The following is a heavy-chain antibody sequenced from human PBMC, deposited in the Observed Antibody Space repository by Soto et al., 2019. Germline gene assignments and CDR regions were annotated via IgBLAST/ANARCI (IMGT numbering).Heavy chain of an antibody. Sequence: QVQVVESGGGVVQPGRSLRLSCAGSGFTFSSYAMHWVRQSPGKGLEWVAVISYDGSEKYYADSVKGRFTISRDNSKNTLYLQMNSLRAEDTALYYCARENYYRSGSYYTFDALDIWGQGTTVTVS. D-gene: IGHD3-10*01. CDR2: ISYDGSEK. CDR3: ARENYYRSGSYYTFDALDI. V-gene: IGHV3-30-3*01. CDR1: GFTFSSYA. J-gene: IGHJ3*02.